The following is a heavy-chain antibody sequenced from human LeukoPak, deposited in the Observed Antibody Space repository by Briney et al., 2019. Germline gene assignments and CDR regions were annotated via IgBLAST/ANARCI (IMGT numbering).Heavy chain of an antibody. V-gene: IGHV4-4*02. CDR1: IGSISSSKW. D-gene: IGHD6-13*01. CDR3: ARRVHSSSWSSYFDY. J-gene: IGHJ4*02. CDR2: IHYSGST. Sequence: SETLSLTCSVSIGSISSSKWWSWVRQSPVKGLEWIGSIHYSGSTSYNPSLRSRVTISVDKSKNQFFLKLSSVTATDTAVYYCARRVHSSSWSSYFDYWGQETLVTVSS.